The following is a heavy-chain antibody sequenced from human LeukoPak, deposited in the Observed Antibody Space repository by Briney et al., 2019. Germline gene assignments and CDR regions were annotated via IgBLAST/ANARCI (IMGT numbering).Heavy chain of an antibody. V-gene: IGHV4-59*01. CDR1: GGSISSFY. D-gene: IGHD3-10*01. J-gene: IGHJ4*02. CDR3: SRGGSGIPFDY. Sequence: SETLSLTCSVSGGSISSFYWSWIRQPPGKGLEWIAYSHYGGSANYNPSLKSRVTISLDTSKNQFSLKLSSVTAADTAVYYCSRGGSGIPFDYWGQGTLVTVSS. CDR2: SHYGGSA.